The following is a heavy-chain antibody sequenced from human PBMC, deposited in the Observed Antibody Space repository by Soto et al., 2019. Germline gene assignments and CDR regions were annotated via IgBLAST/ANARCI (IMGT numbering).Heavy chain of an antibody. Sequence: GASVKVSCKASGYTFTSYGISWVRQAPGQGLEWMGIINPSGGSTSYAQKFQGRVTMTRDTSTSTVYVELSSLRSEDTAVYYCARGGRAHRKYYFDYWGQGTLVTVSS. V-gene: IGHV1-46*01. CDR1: GYTFTSYG. J-gene: IGHJ4*02. CDR3: ARGGRAHRKYYFDY. CDR2: INPSGGST.